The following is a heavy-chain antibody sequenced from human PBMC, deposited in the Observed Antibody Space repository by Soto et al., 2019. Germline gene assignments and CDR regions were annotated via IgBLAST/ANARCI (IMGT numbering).Heavy chain of an antibody. CDR1: GGSISSYY. D-gene: IGHD6-19*01. J-gene: IGHJ4*02. CDR3: ARDPGTGYSSGYFDY. CDR2: IYYSGST. V-gene: IGHV4-59*01. Sequence: PSETLSLTCTVSGGSISSYYWSWIRQPPGKGLEWIGYIYYSGSTNYNPSLKSRVTIPVDTSKNQFSLKLSSVTAADTAVYYCARDPGTGYSSGYFDYWGQGTLVTVSS.